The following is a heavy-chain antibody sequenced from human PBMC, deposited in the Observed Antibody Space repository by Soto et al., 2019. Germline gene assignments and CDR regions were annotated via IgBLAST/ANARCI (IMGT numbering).Heavy chain of an antibody. D-gene: IGHD3-22*01. CDR2: ISGSGGST. J-gene: IGHJ6*02. CDR1: GFTFSSYA. Sequence: EVQLLESGGGLVQPGGSLRLSCAASGFTFSSYAMSWVRQAPGKGLEWVSAISGSGGSTSYADSVKGRFTISRDNSKNTLYLQMNSLRAEDTAVYYCAKDRGYDSLPYYYYYGMDVWGQGTTVTVSS. CDR3: AKDRGYDSLPYYYYYGMDV. V-gene: IGHV3-23*01.